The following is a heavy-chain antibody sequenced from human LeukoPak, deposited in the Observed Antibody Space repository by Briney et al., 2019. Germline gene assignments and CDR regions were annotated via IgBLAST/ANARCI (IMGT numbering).Heavy chain of an antibody. CDR2: ISWNSGSI. D-gene: IGHD3-10*01. Sequence: GGSLRLSCAASGFTFDDYAMHWVRQAPGKGLEWVSGISWNSGSIGYADSVKGRFTISRDNAKNSLYLQMNSLRAEDTAVYYCARSITMVRGVIPGYYYYGMDVWGQGTTVTVSS. CDR1: GFTFDDYA. V-gene: IGHV3-9*01. J-gene: IGHJ6*02. CDR3: ARSITMVRGVIPGYYYYGMDV.